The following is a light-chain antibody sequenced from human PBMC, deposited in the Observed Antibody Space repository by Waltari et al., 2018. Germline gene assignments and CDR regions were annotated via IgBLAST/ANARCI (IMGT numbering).Light chain of an antibody. CDR3: QHRSNWPQLT. Sequence: EIVLTQSPATLSLSPGERATLSCRASQSVRNYLDWYQQKPGQAPRLLIYDVSNRATGIPARFSGSGSGTDFTLNISSLEPEDFAVYYCQHRSNWPQLTFGGGTKVEIK. J-gene: IGKJ4*01. CDR2: DVS. CDR1: QSVRNY. V-gene: IGKV3-11*01.